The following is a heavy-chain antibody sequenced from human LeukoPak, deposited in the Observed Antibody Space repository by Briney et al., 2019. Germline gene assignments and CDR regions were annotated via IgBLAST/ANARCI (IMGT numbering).Heavy chain of an antibody. V-gene: IGHV1-2*02. CDR2: INPNSGGT. CDR3: ARVYSYGPRNFDY. Sequence: AASVKVSCKASGYTFTGYYMHWVRQAPGQGLEWMGWINPNSGGTNYAQKFQGRVTMTRDTSISTACMELSRLRSDDTAVYYCARVYSYGPRNFDYWGQGTLVTVSS. CDR1: GYTFTGYY. J-gene: IGHJ4*02. D-gene: IGHD5-18*01.